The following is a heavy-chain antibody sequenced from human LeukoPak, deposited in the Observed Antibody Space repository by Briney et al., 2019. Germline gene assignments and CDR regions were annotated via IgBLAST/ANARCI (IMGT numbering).Heavy chain of an antibody. CDR3: ARGRGWFDP. J-gene: IGHJ5*02. V-gene: IGHV4-59*01. CDR1: GDSFSSYY. CDR2: IYYSGST. Sequence: PSETLSLTCSVSGDSFSSYYWSWIRQPPGKGLEWVAYIYYSGSTNYNPSHTSRVTISVDTSKNQFSLKLSSVTAADTAVYYCARGRGWFDPWGQGTLVTVSS.